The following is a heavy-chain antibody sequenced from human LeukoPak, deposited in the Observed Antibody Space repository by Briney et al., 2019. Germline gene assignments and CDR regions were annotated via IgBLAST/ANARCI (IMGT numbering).Heavy chain of an antibody. CDR1: GYSISSGYY. V-gene: IGHV4-38-2*02. D-gene: IGHD3-16*01. CDR3: ARVSITFGGVSYYFDY. Sequence: SETLSLTCTVSGYSISSGYYWGWIRQPPGKGLEWIGSIYHSGSTYYNPSLKSRVTISVDTSKNQFSLKLSSVTAADTAVYYCARVSITFGGVSYYFDYWGQGTLVTVSS. J-gene: IGHJ4*02. CDR2: IYHSGST.